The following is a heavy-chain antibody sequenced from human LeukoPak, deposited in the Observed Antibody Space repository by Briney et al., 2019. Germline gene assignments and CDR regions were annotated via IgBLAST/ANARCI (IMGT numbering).Heavy chain of an antibody. Sequence: ASVKVSCKASGYSFTGYYMHWVRQAPGQGLEWMGWISPNSGGTKYAQKFKGRVTMTRDTSISTAYMELSRLRSDDTAVYYCARFKMVRGAIINDYWGQGTLVTVSS. V-gene: IGHV1-2*02. CDR3: ARFKMVRGAIINDY. D-gene: IGHD3-10*01. CDR1: GYSFTGYY. CDR2: ISPNSGGT. J-gene: IGHJ4*02.